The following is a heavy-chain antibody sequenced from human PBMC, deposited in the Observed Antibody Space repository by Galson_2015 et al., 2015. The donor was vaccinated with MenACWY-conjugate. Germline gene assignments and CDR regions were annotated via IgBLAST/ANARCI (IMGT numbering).Heavy chain of an antibody. D-gene: IGHD5-18*01. CDR2: ISSSSSTI. Sequence: SLRLSCAASGFTFGDYAMSWVRQAPGKGLEWVSYISSSSSTIYYADSVKGRFTISRDNARNSLYLQMNTLRDEDTAVYYCARVPGYSYGYYDWWGQGTLVTVSS. CDR3: ARVPGYSYGYYDW. J-gene: IGHJ4*02. CDR1: GFTFGDYA. V-gene: IGHV3-48*02.